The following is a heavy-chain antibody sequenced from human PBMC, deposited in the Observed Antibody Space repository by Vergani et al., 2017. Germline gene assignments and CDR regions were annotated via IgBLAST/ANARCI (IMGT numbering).Heavy chain of an antibody. J-gene: IGHJ4*02. CDR1: GAYVGSGGYY. Sequence: QVQLQESGPGLVKASQTLSLTCSVSGAYVGSGGYYWSWVRQRPGMGLDWIGYIYYSGTTYYNPSLESRLTISLDTSENHLSLKLTSVTAADTAVYFCARGSCLGGSCYKPLLDYWGQGILVTVSS. CDR3: ARGSCLGGSCYKPLLDY. V-gene: IGHV4-31*03. D-gene: IGHD2-15*01. CDR2: IYYSGTT.